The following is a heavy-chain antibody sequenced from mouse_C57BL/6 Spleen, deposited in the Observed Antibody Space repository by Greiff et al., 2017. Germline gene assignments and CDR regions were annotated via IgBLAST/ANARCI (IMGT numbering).Heavy chain of an antibody. Sequence: EVKLVASGGGLVKPGGSLKLSCAASGFTFSDSGMHWVRQAPEKGLEWVAYLSSGRSTIYSADTVKGRFTISRDNAKNTLCLQITSRRSEDTAMYYCARDYYSNLDYWGQGTTLTVST. V-gene: IGHV5-17*01. D-gene: IGHD2-5*01. CDR3: ARDYYSNLDY. CDR1: GFTFSDSG. J-gene: IGHJ2*01. CDR2: LSSGRSTI.